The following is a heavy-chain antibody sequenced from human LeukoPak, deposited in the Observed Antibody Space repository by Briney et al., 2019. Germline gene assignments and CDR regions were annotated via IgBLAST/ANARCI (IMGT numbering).Heavy chain of an antibody. V-gene: IGHV4-39*01. J-gene: IGHJ4*02. CDR3: ARLDPPGGDY. CDR1: GGSISSSSYY. CDR2: IYYSGST. Sequence: SETLSLTCTVSGGSISSSSYYWGWIRQPPGTGLEWIGSIYYSGSTYYNPSLKSRVTISVDTSKNQFSLKLSSVTAADTVVYYCARLDPPGGDYWGQGTLVTVSS.